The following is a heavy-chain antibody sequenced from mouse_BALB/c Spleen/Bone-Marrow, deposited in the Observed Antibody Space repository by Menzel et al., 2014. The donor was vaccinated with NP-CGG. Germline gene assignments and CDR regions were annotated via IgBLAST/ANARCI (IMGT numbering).Heavy chain of an antibody. V-gene: IGHV1-54*01. CDR2: INPGSGAT. CDR3: AREHGDY. CDR1: GYAFTNYL. J-gene: IGHJ4*01. Sequence: QVQLQQSGAELVRPGTSVKVSCKASGYAFTNYLIEWVKQRPGQGLEWIGVINPGSGATDYNEKFKGKATLTADKSSSTAYMHLSSLTSDDSAVYLCAREHGDYWGQGTSVTVSS.